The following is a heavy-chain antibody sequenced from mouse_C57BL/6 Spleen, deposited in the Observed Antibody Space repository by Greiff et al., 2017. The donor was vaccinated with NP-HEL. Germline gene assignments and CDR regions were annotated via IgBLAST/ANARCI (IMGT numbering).Heavy chain of an antibody. Sequence: VQLQQSGPELVKPGASVKISCKASGYAFSSSWMNWVKQRPGKGLEWIGRIYPGDGDTNYNGKFKGKATLTADKSSSTAYMQLSSLTSEDSAVYCCARSRITTVVEGYFDVWGTGTTVTVSS. CDR1: GYAFSSSW. CDR2: IYPGDGDT. V-gene: IGHV1-82*01. CDR3: ARSRITTVVEGYFDV. J-gene: IGHJ1*03. D-gene: IGHD1-1*01.